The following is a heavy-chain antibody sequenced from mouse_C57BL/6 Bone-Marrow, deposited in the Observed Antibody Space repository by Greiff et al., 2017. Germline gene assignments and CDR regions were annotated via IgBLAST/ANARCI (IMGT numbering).Heavy chain of an antibody. J-gene: IGHJ1*03. V-gene: IGHV14-3*01. D-gene: IGHD2-1*01. CDR3: ARPFYYGNYPWYFDV. Sequence: VQLKQSVAELVRPGASVKLSCTASGFTFKNTYMHWVKQRPEQGLGWIGRIDPANGNTKYAPKFQGKATITADTSSNTAYLQLSSLTSEDTAIYYCARPFYYGNYPWYFDVWGTGTTVTVSS. CDR1: GFTFKNTY. CDR2: IDPANGNT.